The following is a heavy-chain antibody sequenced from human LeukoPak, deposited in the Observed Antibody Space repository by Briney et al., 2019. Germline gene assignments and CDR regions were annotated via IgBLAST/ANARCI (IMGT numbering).Heavy chain of an antibody. V-gene: IGHV3-23*01. D-gene: IGHD2-2*01. CDR3: AKGDYCSSTSCPLGY. CDR2: ISGSGGST. Sequence: GGSLRLSCAASGFTFSSYAMSWVRQAPGKGPEWVSAISGSGGSTYYADSVKGLFTISRDNSKNTLYLQMDSLRAEDTALYYCAKGDYCSSTSCPLGYWGQGALVTVSS. CDR1: GFTFSSYA. J-gene: IGHJ4*02.